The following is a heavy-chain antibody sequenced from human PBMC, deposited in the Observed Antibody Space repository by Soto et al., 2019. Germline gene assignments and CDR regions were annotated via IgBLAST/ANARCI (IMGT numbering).Heavy chain of an antibody. CDR3: ARAPSWWYFDL. CDR2: INAGNGNT. V-gene: IGHV1-3*05. Sequence: QVQLVQSGAEEKKPGASVKVSCKASGYTFTSYAMHWVRQAPGQRLEWMGWINAGNGNTKYSQKFQGRVTITRDTSASTAYMELSSLRYADTAGYYCARAPSWWYFDLWGRGTLVTVSS. CDR1: GYTFTSYA. J-gene: IGHJ2*01.